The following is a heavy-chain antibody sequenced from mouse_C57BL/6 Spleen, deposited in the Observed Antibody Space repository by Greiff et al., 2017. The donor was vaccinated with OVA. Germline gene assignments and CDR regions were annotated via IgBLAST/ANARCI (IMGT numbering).Heavy chain of an antibody. CDR2: ISYAGSN. CDR3: ARSPQLRPLYAMDY. V-gene: IGHV3-6*01. D-gene: IGHD3-2*02. Sequence: EVKLVESGPGLVKPSQSLSLTCSVTGYSITSGYYWNWIRQFPGNKLEWMGYISYAGSNNYHPSLKNRISITRDTSKNQFFLKLNSVTTEDTATYYCARSPQLRPLYAMDYWGQGTSVTVSS. J-gene: IGHJ4*01. CDR1: GYSITSGYY.